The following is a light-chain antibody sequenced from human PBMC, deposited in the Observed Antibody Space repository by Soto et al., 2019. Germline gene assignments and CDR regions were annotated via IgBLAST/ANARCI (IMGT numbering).Light chain of an antibody. CDR1: SSNIGNNY. V-gene: IGLV2-8*01. CDR3: CSYAGSDNFYV. Sequence: QSVLTQPPSVSAAPGHKVTISCSGSSSNIGNNYVSWYQQLPGTAPKLIIYEVNKRPSGVPDRFSGSKSGNTASLTVSGLQAEDEADYYCCSYAGSDNFYVFGTGTKLTVL. J-gene: IGLJ1*01. CDR2: EVN.